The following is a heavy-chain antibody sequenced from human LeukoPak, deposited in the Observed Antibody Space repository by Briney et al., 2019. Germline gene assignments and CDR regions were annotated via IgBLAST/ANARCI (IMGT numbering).Heavy chain of an antibody. CDR3: ARESSVRGVTTYYFDY. CDR2: ISAYNGNT. V-gene: IGHV1-18*01. CDR1: GYTFTSYG. Sequence: GASVKVSCKASGYTFTSYGISWVRQAPGQGLEWMGWISAYNGNTNYAQKLQGRVTMTTDTSTSTAYMELRSLRSDDTAVYYCARESSVRGVTTYYFDYWGQGTLVTVSS. J-gene: IGHJ4*02. D-gene: IGHD3-10*02.